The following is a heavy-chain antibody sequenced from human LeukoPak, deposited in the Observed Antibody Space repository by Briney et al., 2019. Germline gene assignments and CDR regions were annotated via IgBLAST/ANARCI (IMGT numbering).Heavy chain of an antibody. J-gene: IGHJ5*02. CDR3: ARHRQLVHWFDP. Sequence: SETLSLTCTVSGGSISSYYWSWIRQPPGKGLEWIGSIYYSGATNYNPSLKSRLTMSVDTSKKQFSLKLNSVTAADTAVYYCARHRQLVHWFDPWGQGILVTVSS. V-gene: IGHV4-59*08. CDR1: GGSISSYY. D-gene: IGHD6-6*01. CDR2: IYYSGAT.